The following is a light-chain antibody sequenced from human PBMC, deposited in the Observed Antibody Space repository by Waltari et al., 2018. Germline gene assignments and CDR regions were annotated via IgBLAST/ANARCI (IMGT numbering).Light chain of an antibody. Sequence: QLVLTQSPSASASLGASVKLTCTLSSGHRSNLIAWLQQQPGKVPRYLMQVTSDGSHRKGDEIPDRFSGSSSGAERYLTISSLQSEDEADYYCETGGHGTWVFGGGTKLTVL. CDR3: ETGGHGTWV. J-gene: IGLJ3*02. CDR2: VTSDGSH. V-gene: IGLV4-69*01. CDR1: SGHRSNL.